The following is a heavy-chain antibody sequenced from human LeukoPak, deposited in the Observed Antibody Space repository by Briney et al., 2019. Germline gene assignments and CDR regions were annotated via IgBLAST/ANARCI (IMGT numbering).Heavy chain of an antibody. V-gene: IGHV4-59*01. CDR2: IYYSGST. CDR3: ARSATPKYYYDSSGYYFRDAFDI. CDR1: GGSISSYY. D-gene: IGHD3-22*01. J-gene: IGHJ3*02. Sequence: PSETLSLTCTVSGGSISSYYWSWIRQPPGKGLEWIGYIYYSGSTNYNPSLKSRVTISVDTFKNQFSLKLSSVTAADTAVYYCARSATPKYYYDSSGYYFRDAFDIWGQGTMVTVSS.